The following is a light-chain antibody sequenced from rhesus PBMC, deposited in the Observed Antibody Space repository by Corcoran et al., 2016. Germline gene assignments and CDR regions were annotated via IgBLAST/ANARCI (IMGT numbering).Light chain of an antibody. CDR1: QSVGSY. J-gene: IGKJ3*01. CDR2: VAS. Sequence: ETVVTQSPATLALSPGERATLSCRASQSVGSYLAWYTQKHGPAPRPLIYVASSRATGIPNRCSGSGSGTDLPLTIRSLEPEDVGVYYCQQSSNLSTFGPGTKGDMK. V-gene: IGKV3-24*04. CDR3: QQSSNLST.